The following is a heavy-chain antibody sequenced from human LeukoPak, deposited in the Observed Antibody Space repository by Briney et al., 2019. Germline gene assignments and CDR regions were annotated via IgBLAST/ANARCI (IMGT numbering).Heavy chain of an antibody. J-gene: IGHJ4*02. Sequence: PGGSLRLSCAASGFTFDDYAMHWVRQAPGKGLEWVSGISWNSGLIAYADSVKGRFTISRDNAKNSLYLQMDSLRTEDMAFYYCTKEIRQWLVWGFDYWGQGILVTVSS. V-gene: IGHV3-9*03. CDR3: TKEIRQWLVWGFDY. D-gene: IGHD6-19*01. CDR2: ISWNSGLI. CDR1: GFTFDDYA.